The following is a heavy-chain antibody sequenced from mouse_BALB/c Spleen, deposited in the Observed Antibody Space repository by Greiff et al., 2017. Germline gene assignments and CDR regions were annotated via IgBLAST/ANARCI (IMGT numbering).Heavy chain of an antibody. CDR3: ATELTGDAMDD. CDR1: GFAFSSYD. D-gene: IGHD4-1*01. V-gene: IGHV5-12-1*01. J-gene: IGHJ4*01. Sequence: EVKLMESGGGLVKPGGSLKLSCAASGFAFSSYDMSWVRQTPEKRLEWVAYISSGGGSTYYPDTVKGRFTISRDNAKNTLYLQMSSLKSEDTAMYYCATELTGDAMDDWGQGTSVTVSS. CDR2: ISSGGGST.